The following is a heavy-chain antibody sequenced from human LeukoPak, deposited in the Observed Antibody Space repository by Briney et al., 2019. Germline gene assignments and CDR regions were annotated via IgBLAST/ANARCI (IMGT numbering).Heavy chain of an antibody. CDR1: GGSISSYY. V-gene: IGHV4-34*01. D-gene: IGHD1-26*01. CDR2: INHSGST. Sequence: SETLSLTCTVSGGSISSYYWTWIRQSPGKGLEWIGEINHSGSTNYNPSLKSRVTISVDTSKNQFSLKLSSVTAADTAVYYCARGPSGSPIDYWGQGTLVTVSS. J-gene: IGHJ4*02. CDR3: ARGPSGSPIDY.